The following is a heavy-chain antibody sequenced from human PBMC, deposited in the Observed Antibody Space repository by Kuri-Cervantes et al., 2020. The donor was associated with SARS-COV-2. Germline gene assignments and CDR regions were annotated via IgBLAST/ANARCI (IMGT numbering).Heavy chain of an antibody. D-gene: IGHD6-13*01. CDR3: AGDRDLAGGMDV. J-gene: IGHJ6*02. V-gene: IGHV6-1*01. CDR2: TFYRSKWYN. CDR1: GDSVSSNSAA. Sequence: LRLSCAISGDSVSSNSAAWNWIRQSPSRGLEWLGRTFYRSKWYNDYAVSVKSRITINPDTSKNQFSLQLNSVTPEDTAVYYCAGDRDLAGGMDVWGQGTTVTVSS.